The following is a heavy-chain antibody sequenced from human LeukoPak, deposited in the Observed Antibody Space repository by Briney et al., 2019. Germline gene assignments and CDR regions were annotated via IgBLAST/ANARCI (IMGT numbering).Heavy chain of an antibody. D-gene: IGHD1-26*01. Sequence: GGSLRLSCAASGFTFSSYAMHWVRQAPGKGLEWVAVISYDGSNKYYADSVKGRFTISRDNSKNTLYLQMNSLRAEDTAVYYCARLVPGSGSYLFMFHYYYYYMDVWGKGTTVTISS. CDR3: ARLVPGSGSYLFMFHYYYYYMDV. CDR2: ISYDGSNK. CDR1: GFTFSSYA. V-gene: IGHV3-30*04. J-gene: IGHJ6*03.